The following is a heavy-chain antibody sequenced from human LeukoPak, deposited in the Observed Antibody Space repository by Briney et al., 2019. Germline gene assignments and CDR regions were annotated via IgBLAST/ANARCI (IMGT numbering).Heavy chain of an antibody. D-gene: IGHD3-9*01. CDR2: ISSSSSTI. Sequence: GGSLRLSCAASGFTFSSYSMNWVRQAPGKGLEWVSYISSSSSTIYYADSVKGRFNISRDNAKNSLYLQMNSLRAEDTAVYYCARDFAGWGYFDLWGRGTQVIVSS. V-gene: IGHV3-48*01. J-gene: IGHJ2*01. CDR3: ARDFAGWGYFDL. CDR1: GFTFSSYS.